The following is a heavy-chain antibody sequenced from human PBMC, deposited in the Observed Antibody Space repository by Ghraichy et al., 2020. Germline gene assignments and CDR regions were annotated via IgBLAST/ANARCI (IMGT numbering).Heavy chain of an antibody. CDR2: IYWNDDK. CDR1: GFSLSTSGVG. Sequence: SGPTLVKPTQTLTLTCTFSGFSLSTSGVGVGWIRQPPGKALEWLALIYWNDDKRYSPSLKSRLTITKDTSKNQVVLTMTNMDPVNTATYYCAHRVELRYFDWLGSYFDYWGQGTLVTVSS. D-gene: IGHD3-9*01. V-gene: IGHV2-5*01. J-gene: IGHJ4*02. CDR3: AHRVELRYFDWLGSYFDY.